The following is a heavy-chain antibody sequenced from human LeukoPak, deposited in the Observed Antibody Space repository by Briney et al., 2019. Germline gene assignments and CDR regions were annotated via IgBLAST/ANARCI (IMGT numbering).Heavy chain of an antibody. Sequence: ASVKVSRKASGYTFTSYDIKWVRQATGQGLEWMGWMNPNSGNTGYAKKFQGKVTMTRNSSISTAYMELSSLRSEDTAVYYCARGPSDYYDSSAPGAGWFDPWGQGTLVTVSS. CDR2: MNPNSGNT. CDR3: ARGPSDYYDSSAPGAGWFDP. CDR1: GYTFTSYD. J-gene: IGHJ5*02. D-gene: IGHD3-22*01. V-gene: IGHV1-8*01.